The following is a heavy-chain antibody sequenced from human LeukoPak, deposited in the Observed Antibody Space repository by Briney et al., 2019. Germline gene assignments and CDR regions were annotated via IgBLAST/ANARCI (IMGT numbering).Heavy chain of an antibody. J-gene: IGHJ4*02. CDR3: ARDSEGPGEAAGHDY. CDR1: GGTFSSYA. Sequence: GASVKVSCKASGGTFSSYAISWVRQAPGQGLEWMGRIIPILGIANYAQKFQGRVTITADKSTSTAYMELSSLRSGDTAVYYCARDSEGPGEAAGHDYWGQGTLVTVSS. D-gene: IGHD6-13*01. CDR2: IIPILGIA. V-gene: IGHV1-69*04.